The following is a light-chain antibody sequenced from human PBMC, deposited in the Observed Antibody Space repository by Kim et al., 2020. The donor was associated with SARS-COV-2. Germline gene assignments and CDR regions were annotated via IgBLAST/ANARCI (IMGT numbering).Light chain of an antibody. CDR3: SSYTSSSSL. CDR1: SSDVGGYTY. CDR2: DVS. V-gene: IGLV2-14*03. J-gene: IGLJ1*01. Sequence: PGQSITISCTGTSSDVGGYTYVSWYQQHPGKAPKLMIYDVSNRPSGVSNRFSGSKSGNTASLTISGLQAEDEADYYCSSYTSSSSLFGTGTKVTVL.